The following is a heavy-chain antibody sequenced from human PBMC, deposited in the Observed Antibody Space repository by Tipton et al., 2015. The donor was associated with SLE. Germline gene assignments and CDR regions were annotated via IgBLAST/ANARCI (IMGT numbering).Heavy chain of an antibody. J-gene: IGHJ4*02. CDR1: GGSISNYY. CDR2: IFYSGST. D-gene: IGHD1-26*01. Sequence: TLSLTCTVSGGSISNYYWNWIRQPPGKGLEWIGYIFYSGSTNYNPSLKSRVTISVDTSENQFSLKLSSVTAADTAVYYCARHGEVGASFDHWGQGSLVTVSS. CDR3: ARHGEVGASFDH. V-gene: IGHV4-59*08.